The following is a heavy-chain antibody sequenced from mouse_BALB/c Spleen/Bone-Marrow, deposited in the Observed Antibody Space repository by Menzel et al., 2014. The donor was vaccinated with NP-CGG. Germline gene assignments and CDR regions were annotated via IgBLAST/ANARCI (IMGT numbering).Heavy chain of an antibody. J-gene: IGHJ3*01. Sequence: EVHLVESGGGLVKPGGSLKLACAASGFAFTSYDMSWVRQTPEKRLEWVAYISSGVGSPYYPDTVKGRFTISRDNAKNTLYLQMSSLKSEDTAMFYCARRVGRGGFAYWGQGTLVTVSA. CDR3: ARRVGRGGFAY. CDR1: GFAFTSYD. V-gene: IGHV5-12-1*01. CDR2: ISSGVGSP.